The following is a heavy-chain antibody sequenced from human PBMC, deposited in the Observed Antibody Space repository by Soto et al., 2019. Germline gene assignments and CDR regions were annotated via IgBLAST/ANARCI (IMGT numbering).Heavy chain of an antibody. CDR1: GGKCDDYG. CDR3: AREARYNYGPS. Sequence: GSLRLCWGAAGGKCDDYGVHWVRQIPGKGLEWVSDISSNSTTIYYADSVKGRFTISRDNAKNSLYLQMNSLRAEDTAVYFCAREARYNYGPSWGQGTLVTVSS. J-gene: IGHJ4*02. V-gene: IGHV3-48*04. CDR2: ISSNSTTI. D-gene: IGHD3-16*02.